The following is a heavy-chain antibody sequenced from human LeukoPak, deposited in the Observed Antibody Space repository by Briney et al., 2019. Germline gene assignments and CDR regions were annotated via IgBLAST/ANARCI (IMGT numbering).Heavy chain of an antibody. CDR1: GFTFSDYY. Sequence: GGSLRLSYAASGFTFSDYYMSWIRQAPGKGLEWVSYISSSGSTIYYADSVKGRFTISRDNAKNSLYLQMNSLRAEDTAVYYCARSAATNYFDYWGQGTLVTVSS. J-gene: IGHJ4*02. D-gene: IGHD6-13*01. V-gene: IGHV3-11*01. CDR3: ARSAATNYFDY. CDR2: ISSSGSTI.